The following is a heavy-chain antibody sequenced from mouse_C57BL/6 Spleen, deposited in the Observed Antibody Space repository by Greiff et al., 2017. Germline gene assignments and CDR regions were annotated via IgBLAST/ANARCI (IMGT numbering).Heavy chain of an antibody. CDR1: GYTFTSYW. D-gene: IGHD1-1*01. Sequence: QVQLQQPGAELVKPGASVKLSCKASGYTFTSYWMTWVKQRPGRGLEWIGRIDPNSGSTKYNEKFTSKATLTVDKPSSTAYMQLSSLTTDDSAVYYCSACAGSGYWYFDVWGTGTTVKVSS. V-gene: IGHV1-72*01. CDR3: SACAGSGYWYFDV. CDR2: IDPNSGST. J-gene: IGHJ1*03.